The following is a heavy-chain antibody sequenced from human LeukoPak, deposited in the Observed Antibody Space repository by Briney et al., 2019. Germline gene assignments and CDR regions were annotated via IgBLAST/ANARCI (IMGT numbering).Heavy chain of an antibody. J-gene: IGHJ4*02. CDR2: ISPNSGGT. V-gene: IGHV1-2*02. CDR1: GYSFSGHY. D-gene: IGHD2-2*01. CDR3: ARDGLVPAAKADY. Sequence: GASVKVSCKASGYSFSGHYMHWVRQAPGQGPEWMGWISPNSGGTNYAQKFQGRVTMTTETSTNTAYMELRSLTSDDTAVYYCARDGLVPAAKADYWGQGTLVTVSS.